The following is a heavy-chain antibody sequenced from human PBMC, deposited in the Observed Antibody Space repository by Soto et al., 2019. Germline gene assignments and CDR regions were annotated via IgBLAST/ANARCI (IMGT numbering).Heavy chain of an antibody. Sequence: TSETLSLTCAVYGGSFSGYYWSWIRQPPGKGLEWIGEINHSGSTNYNPSLKSRVTISVDTSKNQFSLKLSSVTAADTAVYYCARHYCSGGSCYLVEYFQHWGQGTLVTVSS. CDR3: ARHYCSGGSCYLVEYFQH. D-gene: IGHD2-15*01. V-gene: IGHV4-34*01. CDR1: GGSFSGYY. CDR2: INHSGST. J-gene: IGHJ1*01.